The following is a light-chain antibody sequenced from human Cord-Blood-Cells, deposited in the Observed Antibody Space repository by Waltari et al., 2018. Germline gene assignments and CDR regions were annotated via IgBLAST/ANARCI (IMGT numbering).Light chain of an antibody. Sequence: DIPMTPSPSSLSASVGDRVTITCRASQGISNSLAWYQQEPGKAPKLLLYAASRLESGVPSRFSGSGSGTDYTLTISSLQPEDFATYYCQQYYSTPPWTFGQGTKVEIK. CDR3: QQYYSTPPWT. CDR2: AAS. CDR1: QGISNS. J-gene: IGKJ1*01. V-gene: IGKV1-NL1*01.